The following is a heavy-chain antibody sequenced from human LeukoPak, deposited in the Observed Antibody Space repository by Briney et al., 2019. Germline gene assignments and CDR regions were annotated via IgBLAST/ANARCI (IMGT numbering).Heavy chain of an antibody. D-gene: IGHD6-13*01. CDR2: ISYDGSNE. CDR3: AKDSIRQQLYYFDS. CDR1: GFTFSSYV. J-gene: IGHJ4*02. V-gene: IGHV3-30*04. Sequence: GGSLRLSCAASGFTFSSYVMHWVRQAPGKGLEWVAIISYDGSNEYYADSVKGRFTISRDNSKNTLYLQMNSLRAADTAVYYCAKDSIRQQLYYFDSWGQGTLVTVSS.